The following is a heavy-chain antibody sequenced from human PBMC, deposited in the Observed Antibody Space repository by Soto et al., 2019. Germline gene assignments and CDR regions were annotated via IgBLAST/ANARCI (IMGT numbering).Heavy chain of an antibody. CDR1: GFTFGTTY. CDR3: VKNSVWFKP. D-gene: IGHD3-10*01. J-gene: IGHJ5*02. V-gene: IGHV3-23*01. CDR2: MDGSGGIT. Sequence: PGLSCAASGFTFGTTYMSWVRQAPGEGLEWVSTMDGSGGITYYADSVKGRFTISSHNSRHTVYLQMNSLRGDDTALYYCVKNSVWFKPWGQGALVTVSS.